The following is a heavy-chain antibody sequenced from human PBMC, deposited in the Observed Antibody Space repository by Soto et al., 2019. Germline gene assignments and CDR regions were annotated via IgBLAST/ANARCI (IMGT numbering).Heavy chain of an antibody. V-gene: IGHV3-30-3*01. CDR3: ARDRLELTRFDY. D-gene: IGHD1-7*01. J-gene: IGHJ4*02. CDR2: ISYDGSNK. Sequence: GGSLRLSCAASGFTFSSYAMHWVRQAPGKGLEWVAVISYDGSNKYYADSVKGRFTISRDNSKDTLYLQINSLRAEDTAVYYCARDRLELTRFDYWGQGTLVTVSS. CDR1: GFTFSSYA.